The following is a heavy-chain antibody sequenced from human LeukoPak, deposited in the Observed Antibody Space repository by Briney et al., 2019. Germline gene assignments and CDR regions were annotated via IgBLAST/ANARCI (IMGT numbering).Heavy chain of an antibody. V-gene: IGHV3-48*04. D-gene: IGHD4-17*01. Sequence: TGGSLRLSCAASGFTFSSYSMNWVRQAPGKGLEWVSYISSSGSTIYYADSVKGRFTISRDNAKNSLYLQMNSLRAEDTAVYYCARSTVSLDDAPDYWGQGTLVTVSS. CDR1: GFTFSSYS. J-gene: IGHJ4*02. CDR3: ARSTVSLDDAPDY. CDR2: ISSSGSTI.